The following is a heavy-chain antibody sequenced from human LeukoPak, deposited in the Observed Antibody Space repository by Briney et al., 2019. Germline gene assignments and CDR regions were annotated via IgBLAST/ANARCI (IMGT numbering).Heavy chain of an antibody. CDR2: IYGGGNI. J-gene: IGHJ4*02. Sequence: GGSLRLSCAASGFTLSSNYMNWVRHAPGKGLEWVSVIYGGGNIYYADSVKGRFTISRDNSKNTLYLQMNSLRAEDTAVYYCARGAGYNYPYYFDYWGQGTLVTVSS. V-gene: IGHV3-53*01. D-gene: IGHD5-24*01. CDR3: ARGAGYNYPYYFDY. CDR1: GFTLSSNY.